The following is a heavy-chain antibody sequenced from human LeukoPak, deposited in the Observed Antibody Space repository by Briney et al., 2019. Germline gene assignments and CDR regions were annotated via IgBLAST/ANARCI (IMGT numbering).Heavy chain of an antibody. D-gene: IGHD2-8*01. CDR3: VTSWCRQQRDY. V-gene: IGHV3-7*01. J-gene: IGHJ4*02. Sequence: PGGSLRLSSAASGFSFRDYWMSWVRQAPGKGLEWVADMSPDGSDKTYVDSVKGRLTISRDNAKQSLYLQMDSLTAEDTAVYYCVTSWCRQQRDYWGQGTLVTVSS. CDR1: GFSFRDYW. CDR2: MSPDGSDK.